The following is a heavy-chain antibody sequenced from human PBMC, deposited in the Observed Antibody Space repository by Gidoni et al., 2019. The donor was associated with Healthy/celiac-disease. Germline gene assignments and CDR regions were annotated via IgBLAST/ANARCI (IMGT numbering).Heavy chain of an antibody. Sequence: EVQLVESVGGLVKPGGSLRLSCAASGFTFSNAWMSWGRQAPGKGLEWVGRIKSKTDGGTTDYAAPVKGRFTISRDDSKNTLYLQMNSLKTEDTAVYYCTTDLRYSSSWFYYYYGMDVWGQGTTVTVSS. CDR2: IKSKTDGGTT. J-gene: IGHJ6*02. V-gene: IGHV3-15*01. CDR1: GFTFSNAW. CDR3: TTDLRYSSSWFYYYYGMDV. D-gene: IGHD6-13*01.